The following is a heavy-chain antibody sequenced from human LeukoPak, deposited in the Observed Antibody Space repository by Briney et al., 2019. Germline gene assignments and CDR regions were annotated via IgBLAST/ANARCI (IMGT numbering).Heavy chain of an antibody. V-gene: IGHV1-18*01. CDR1: GYTFTSYG. D-gene: IGHD2-2*01. CDR2: ISAYNGNT. Sequence: ASEKVSCKASGYTFTSYGISWVRQAPGQGLEWMGWISAYNGNTNYAQKLQGRVTITTDTSTSTAYMVQRSLRSDDTAVYYCARDRPSGVVVPAAKGAPFDPWGQGPLVPVSP. J-gene: IGHJ5*02. CDR3: ARDRPSGVVVPAAKGAPFDP.